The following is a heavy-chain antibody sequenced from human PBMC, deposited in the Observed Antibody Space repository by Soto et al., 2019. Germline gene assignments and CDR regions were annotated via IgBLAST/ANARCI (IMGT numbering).Heavy chain of an antibody. CDR1: GYTFTKYY. CDR3: ARDFRRSWSGYNAFDY. J-gene: IGHJ4*02. D-gene: IGHD3-3*01. CDR2: INPSGGTT. V-gene: IGHV1-46*01. Sequence: GASVKVSCKASGYTFTKYYMHWVRQAPGQGLEWMGIINPSGGTTNYAQKLQGRVTMTTDTSTSTAYMELRSLRSDDTAVYYCARDFRRSWSGYNAFDYWGQGTLVTVSS.